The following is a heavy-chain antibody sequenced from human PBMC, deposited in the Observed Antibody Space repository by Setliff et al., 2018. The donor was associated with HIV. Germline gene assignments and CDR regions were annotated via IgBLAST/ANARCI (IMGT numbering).Heavy chain of an antibody. J-gene: IGHJ4*02. CDR1: GYTFTRYY. CDR3: ATAPTMKVVYSGF. CDR2: INPSSGST. V-gene: IGHV1-46*01. D-gene: IGHD3-22*01. Sequence: ASVKVSCKASGYTFTRYYIHWVRQAPGQGLEWMGIINPSSGSTSFAQKFQGRVTMTRDTSTSTVYMELSSLRSEDTAVYYCATAPTMKVVYSGFWGQGTLVTVSS.